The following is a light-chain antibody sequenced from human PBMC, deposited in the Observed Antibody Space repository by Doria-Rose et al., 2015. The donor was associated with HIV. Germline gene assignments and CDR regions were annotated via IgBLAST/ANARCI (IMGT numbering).Light chain of an antibody. CDR1: QSVGNN. J-gene: IGKJ4*01. Sequence: MTQSPATLSVSPGEQATLSCRASQSVGNNLAWYQQKPGQAPRLLISGSSTRATGIPARFSGSGSGTKFTLTISSLQSEDFAVYYCQQYNNWPPLTFGGG. V-gene: IGKV3-15*01. CDR2: GSS. CDR3: QQYNNWPPLT.